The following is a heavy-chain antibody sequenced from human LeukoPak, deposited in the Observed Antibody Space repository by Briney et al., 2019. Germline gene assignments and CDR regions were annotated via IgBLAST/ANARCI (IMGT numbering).Heavy chain of an antibody. J-gene: IGHJ3*02. CDR3: ARTYSGDNAFDI. D-gene: IGHD6-19*01. CDR2: FYGSGST. Sequence: SETLSLTCAVSDSSISSGYYWGWIRQPPGKGLEWIGSFYGSGSTYSNPSLKSRVTISVDKSKNQFSLKLSSVTAADTAVYYCARTYSGDNAFDIWGQGTMLTVSS. CDR1: DSSISSGYY. V-gene: IGHV4-38-2*01.